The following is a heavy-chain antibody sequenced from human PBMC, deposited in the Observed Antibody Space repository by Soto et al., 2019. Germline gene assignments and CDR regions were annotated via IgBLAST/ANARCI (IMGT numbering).Heavy chain of an antibody. CDR2: ILKTGST. D-gene: IGHD2-21*02. CDR1: GGSISSYH. CDR3: ARGPGGNSAFDY. J-gene: IGHJ4*02. V-gene: IGHV4-4*08. Sequence: PSETLSLTCTVSGGSISSYHWSWIRQSPGKGLEWIGYILKTGSTEYNPSLKSRVTISLDTSKNQFSLNVSSMTAADTAVYYCARGPGGNSAFDYWGQGTLVTVSS.